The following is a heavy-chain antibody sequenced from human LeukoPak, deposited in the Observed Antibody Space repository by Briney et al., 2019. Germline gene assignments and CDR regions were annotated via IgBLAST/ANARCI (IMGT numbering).Heavy chain of an antibody. V-gene: IGHV3-9*01. CDR1: GLTFVDYA. CDR2: ISWNSNGI. J-gene: IGHJ6*02. CDR3: AKGVVWSGYSYYYAMDV. D-gene: IGHD3-3*01. Sequence: PGGSLRLSCAASGLTFVDYAMHWVRQAPGKGLEWVSSISWNSNGIGYADSVKGRFTISRDNAKNSLYLQMNSLRAEDTALYYCAKGVVWSGYSYYYAMDVWGQGTTVTVSS.